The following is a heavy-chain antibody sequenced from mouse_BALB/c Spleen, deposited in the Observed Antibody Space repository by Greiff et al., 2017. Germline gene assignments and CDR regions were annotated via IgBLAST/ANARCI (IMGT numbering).Heavy chain of an antibody. J-gene: IGHJ4*01. Sequence: QVQLQQSAAELARPGASVKMSCKASGYTFTSYTMHWVKQRPGQGLEWIGYINPSSGYTEYNQKFKDKTTLTADKSSSTAYMQLSSLTSEDSAVYYCARFDYSAMDYWGQGTSVTVSS. CDR3: ARFDYSAMDY. CDR2: INPSSGYT. V-gene: IGHV1-4*02. CDR1: GYTFTSYT.